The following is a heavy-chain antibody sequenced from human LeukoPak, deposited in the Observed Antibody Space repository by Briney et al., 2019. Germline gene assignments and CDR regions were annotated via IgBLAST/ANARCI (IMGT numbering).Heavy chain of an antibody. Sequence: SVKVSCKASGGTFSSYAISWVRQAPGQGLEWMGGIIPIFGTANYAQKFQGRVTITADESTSTAYMELRSLRSDDTAVYYCARGPGGSRNLVFDPWGQGTLVTVSS. CDR1: GGTFSSYA. CDR3: ARGPGGSRNLVFDP. D-gene: IGHD6-13*01. J-gene: IGHJ5*02. CDR2: IIPIFGTA. V-gene: IGHV1-69*13.